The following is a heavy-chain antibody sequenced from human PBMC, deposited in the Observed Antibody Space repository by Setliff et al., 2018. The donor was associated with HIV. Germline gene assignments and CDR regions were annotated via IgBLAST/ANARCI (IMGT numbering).Heavy chain of an antibody. V-gene: IGHV1-18*01. Sequence: GASVKVSCKASGYTFTSYGITWVRQAPGQGLEWMGWISTYNGNTHYAQKLQSRVTMTTDTSTSTAYMELRSLRSDDTAMYYCARKYTGGPLDYWGQGTLVTVSS. J-gene: IGHJ4*02. CDR1: GYTFTSYG. CDR2: ISTYNGNT. CDR3: ARKYTGGPLDY. D-gene: IGHD6-19*01.